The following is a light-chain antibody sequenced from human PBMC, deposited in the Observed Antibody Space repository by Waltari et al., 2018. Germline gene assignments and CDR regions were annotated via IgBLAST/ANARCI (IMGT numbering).Light chain of an antibody. Sequence: QSALTQPPSASGSPGPSVTISCTGTSSHVGGLNYVSWYQHHPGKAPKLMIYEVSTRPSGVPDRFSGSKSGNTASLTVSGLQAEDEADYYCSSYAGSNNYVVFGGGTKLTVL. J-gene: IGLJ2*01. CDR1: SSHVGGLNY. CDR3: SSYAGSNNYVV. V-gene: IGLV2-8*01. CDR2: EVS.